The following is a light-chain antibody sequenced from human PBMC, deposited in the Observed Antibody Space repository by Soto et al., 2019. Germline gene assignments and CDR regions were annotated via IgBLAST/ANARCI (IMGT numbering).Light chain of an antibody. CDR3: QSYDSSLSGHV. Sequence: QSVLTQPPSVSGAPGQRVTISCTGSSSNIGAGYDVHWYQQLPGTAPKVLIYGSSNRPSGVPDRFSGSKSATSASLAITGLQAEDEAEYYCQSYDSSLSGHVFGTGTKVTVL. J-gene: IGLJ1*01. CDR2: GSS. CDR1: SSNIGAGYD. V-gene: IGLV1-40*01.